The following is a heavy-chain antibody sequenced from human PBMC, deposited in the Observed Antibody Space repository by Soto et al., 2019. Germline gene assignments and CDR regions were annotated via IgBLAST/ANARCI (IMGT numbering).Heavy chain of an antibody. CDR2: TYYRSKWYN. J-gene: IGHJ6*02. D-gene: IGHD1-7*01. CDR1: GDLVSSNSAA. V-gene: IGHV6-1*01. CDR3: ARGNYDRRGYYYYGMDV. Sequence: SQTLSLTCAISGDLVSSNSAAWNWIRQSPSRGLEWLGRTYYRSKWYNDYAVSVKSRITINPDTSKNQFSLQLNSVTPEDTAVSYCARGNYDRRGYYYYGMDVWGQGTTVTVSS.